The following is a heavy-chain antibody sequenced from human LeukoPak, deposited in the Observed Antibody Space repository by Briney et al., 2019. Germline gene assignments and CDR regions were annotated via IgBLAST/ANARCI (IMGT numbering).Heavy chain of an antibody. CDR2: ISGSGGST. CDR1: GFTFSSYA. Sequence: GGSLRLSCSASGFTFSSYAMSWVRQAPGKGLECVSVISGSGGSTYYADSVKGRFTISRDNSKNTLYLQVNSLRAEDTALYYCAKMLGVTFDAFDIWGQGTMVTVSS. J-gene: IGHJ3*02. V-gene: IGHV3-23*01. CDR3: AKMLGVTFDAFDI. D-gene: IGHD3-10*02.